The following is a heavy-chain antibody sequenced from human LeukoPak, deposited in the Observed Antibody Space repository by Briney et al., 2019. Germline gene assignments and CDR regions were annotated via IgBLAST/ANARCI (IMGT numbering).Heavy chain of an antibody. CDR3: ARGTAAAGHERFSHRARQRPGEVGYMDI. CDR1: GYTFTSYG. D-gene: IGHD6-13*01. J-gene: IGHJ6*03. V-gene: IGHV1-18*01. CDR2: ISAYNGNT. Sequence: GASVKVSCKASGYTFTSYGISWVRQAPGQGLGWMGWISAYNGNTNYAQKLQGRVTMTTDTSTSTAYMELRSLRSDDTAVYYCARGTAAAGHERFSHRARQRPGEVGYMDIWGKGTTVTVSS.